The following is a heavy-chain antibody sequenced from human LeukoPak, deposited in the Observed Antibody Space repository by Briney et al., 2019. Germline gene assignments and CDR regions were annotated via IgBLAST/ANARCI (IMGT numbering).Heavy chain of an antibody. CDR1: GFTFNNYA. J-gene: IGHJ4*02. CDR2: ITGSGGDT. V-gene: IGHV3-23*01. CDR3: AKGSRGSRPYYFDF. D-gene: IGHD3-10*01. Sequence: TGGSLRLSCAAPGFTFNNYAMSRVRQAPGKVLEWVSAITGSGGDTYHADSVKGRFTISRDNSENTLYLQMNSLRAEDTAVYYCAKGSRGSRPYYFDFWGQGTLVTVSS.